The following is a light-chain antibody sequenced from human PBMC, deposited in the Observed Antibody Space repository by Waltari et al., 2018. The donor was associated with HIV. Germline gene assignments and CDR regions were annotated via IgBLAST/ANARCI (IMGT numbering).Light chain of an antibody. CDR2: AAS. V-gene: IGKV1-39*01. J-gene: IGKJ2*01. CDR3: QQIYSSSST. CDR1: QSITTY. Sequence: DIQMTQSPSSLSASVGDRVTITCRASQSITTYLNWYQQKPGTAPNLLIYAASSVQSGVPSGFMGSGSGTDFTLTISSLQPKDFAPYYSQQIYSSSSTFAQGTKLEIK.